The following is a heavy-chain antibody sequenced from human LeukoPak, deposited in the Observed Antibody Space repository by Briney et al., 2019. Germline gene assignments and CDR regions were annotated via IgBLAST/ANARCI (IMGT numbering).Heavy chain of an antibody. V-gene: IGHV3-30*02. CDR2: IRYDGSNK. D-gene: IGHD6-13*01. Sequence: GGSLRLSCAASGFTFSSYGMHWVRQAPGKGLEWVAFIRYDGSNKYYADSVKGRFTISRDNSKNTLYLQMSSLRAEGTAVYYCARLSSWYALWDYWGQGTLVTVSS. J-gene: IGHJ4*02. CDR1: GFTFSSYG. CDR3: ARLSSWYALWDY.